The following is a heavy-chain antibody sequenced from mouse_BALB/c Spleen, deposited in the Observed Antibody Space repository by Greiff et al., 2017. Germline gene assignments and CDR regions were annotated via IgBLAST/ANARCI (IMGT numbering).Heavy chain of an antibody. CDR1: GYSFTDYN. D-gene: IGHD2-4*01. V-gene: IGHV1S135*01. J-gene: IGHJ3*01. CDR2: IDPYNGGT. CDR3: ARCLYDYDGGFAY. Sequence: VQLKQSGPELVKPGASVKVSCKASGYSFTDYNMHWVKQSHGKGLEWIGYIDPYNGGTSYNQKFKGKATLTVDKSSSTAFMHLNSLTSEDSAVYYCARCLYDYDGGFAYWGQGTLVTVSA.